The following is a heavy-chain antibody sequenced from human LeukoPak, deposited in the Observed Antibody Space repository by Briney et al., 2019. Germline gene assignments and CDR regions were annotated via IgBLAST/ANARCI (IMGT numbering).Heavy chain of an antibody. CDR2: INHSGST. CDR1: GGSFSGYY. CDR3: ARGQGSYGFDY. Sequence: SETLSLTRAVYGGSFSGYYWSWIRQPPGKGLEWIGEINHSGSTNYNPSLKSRVTISVDTSKNQFSLKLSSVTAADTAVYYCARGQGSYGFDYWGQGTLVTVSS. V-gene: IGHV4-34*01. D-gene: IGHD1-26*01. J-gene: IGHJ4*02.